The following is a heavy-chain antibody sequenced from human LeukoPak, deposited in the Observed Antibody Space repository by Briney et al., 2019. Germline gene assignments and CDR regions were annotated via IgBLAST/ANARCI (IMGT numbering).Heavy chain of an antibody. J-gene: IGHJ5*02. V-gene: IGHV1-69*06. D-gene: IGHD6-13*01. CDR2: IIPIFGTA. CDR1: GGTFSSYA. CDR3: ARLLLNEYSSSWYKVRWFDP. Sequence: SVKVSRKASGGTFSSYAISWVRQAPGQGLEWMGGIIPIFGTANYAQKFQGRVTITADKSTSTAYMELSSLRSEDTAVYYCARLLLNEYSSSWYKVRWFDPWGQGTLVTVSS.